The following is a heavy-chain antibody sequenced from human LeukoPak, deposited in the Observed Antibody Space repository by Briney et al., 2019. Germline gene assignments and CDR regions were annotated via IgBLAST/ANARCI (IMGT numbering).Heavy chain of an antibody. Sequence: GGSLRLSCAVSGFTFSGYSMNWVRQAPGKGLEWVSYISSSSSTIYYADSVKGRFTISRDNANNSLFLQMNSLRDEDTAVYYCARVAADFWSGYYGMDVWGQGTTVTVSS. D-gene: IGHD3-3*01. CDR1: GFTFSGYS. CDR3: ARVAADFWSGYYGMDV. J-gene: IGHJ6*02. CDR2: ISSSSSTI. V-gene: IGHV3-48*02.